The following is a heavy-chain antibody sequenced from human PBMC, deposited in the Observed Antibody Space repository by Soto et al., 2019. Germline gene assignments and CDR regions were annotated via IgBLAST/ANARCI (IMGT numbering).Heavy chain of an antibody. CDR1: GYSFTSYW. Sequence: PGESLKISCKGSGYSFTSYWIGCVRQMPGKGLEWMGIIYPGDSDTRYSPSFQGQVTISADKSISTAYLQWSSLKASDTAMYYCARHYCSSTSCYPVYYYYYGMEVWGEGTTVTVSP. V-gene: IGHV5-51*01. CDR2: IYPGDSDT. J-gene: IGHJ6*04. CDR3: ARHYCSSTSCYPVYYYYYGMEV. D-gene: IGHD2-2*01.